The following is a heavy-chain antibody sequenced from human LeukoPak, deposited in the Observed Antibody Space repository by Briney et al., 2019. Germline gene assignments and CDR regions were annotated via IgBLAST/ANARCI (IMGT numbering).Heavy chain of an antibody. CDR2: ISHSGST. CDR1: GGSISSGGYF. Sequence: SETLSLTCTVSGGSISSGGYFWSWVRQHPGKGLEWIGYISHSGSTYYNPSLKSRVTISLDTSKDRFSLRLSSVTAADTAVYYCARDLWFGEYNWFDPWGQGTLVTVSS. D-gene: IGHD3-10*01. J-gene: IGHJ5*02. CDR3: ARDLWFGEYNWFDP. V-gene: IGHV4-31*03.